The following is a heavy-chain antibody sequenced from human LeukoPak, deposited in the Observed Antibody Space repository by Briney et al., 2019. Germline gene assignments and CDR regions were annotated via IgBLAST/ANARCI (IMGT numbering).Heavy chain of an antibody. J-gene: IGHJ4*02. V-gene: IGHV3-11*01. CDR3: ARDYDTAWAYDY. Sequence: GGSLRLSCAASGFSVSDYYMTWIRQAPGKGLEWVSYITSSGISMYYADSVKGRFTISRDNAKNSLYLQMDSLRAEDTAIYYCARDYDTAWAYDYWGQGTLVTVSP. CDR1: GFSVSDYY. D-gene: IGHD3-22*01. CDR2: ITSSGISM.